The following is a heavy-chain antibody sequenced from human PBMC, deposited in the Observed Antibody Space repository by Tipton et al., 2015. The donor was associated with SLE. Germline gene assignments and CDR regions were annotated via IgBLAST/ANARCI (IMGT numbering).Heavy chain of an antibody. CDR3: VNSRPRYQYRSDYSQH. CDR1: GGSISSSSYY. D-gene: IGHD2-2*01. J-gene: IGHJ1*01. Sequence: TLSLTCTVSGGSISSSSYYWVWIRQPPGKGLEWIGSIYYNGSPYYNPTLKSRVTITVDTSKNQFSKKLSSGTAADTAVYYCVNSRPRYQYRSDYSQHWGQGSLVAVSS. CDR2: IYYNGSP. V-gene: IGHV4-39*07.